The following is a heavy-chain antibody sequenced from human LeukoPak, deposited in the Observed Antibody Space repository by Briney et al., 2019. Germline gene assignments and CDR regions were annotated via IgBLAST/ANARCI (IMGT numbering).Heavy chain of an antibody. CDR2: IYSGGST. CDR3: ARGDDYDILTGYSY. D-gene: IGHD3-9*01. CDR1: GFTFSSYG. Sequence: GGSLRLSCAASGFTFSSYGMHWVRQAPGKGLEWVSVIYSGGSTYYADSVKGRFTISRDNSKNTLYLQMNSLRAEDTAVYYCARGDDYDILTGYSYWGQGTLVTVSS. V-gene: IGHV3-53*01. J-gene: IGHJ4*02.